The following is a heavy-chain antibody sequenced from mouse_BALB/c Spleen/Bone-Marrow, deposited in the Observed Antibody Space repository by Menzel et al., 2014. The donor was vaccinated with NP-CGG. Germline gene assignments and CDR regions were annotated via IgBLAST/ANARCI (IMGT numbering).Heavy chain of an antibody. V-gene: IGHV1-4*01. Sequence: QVQLQQSGAELARPGASVKMSCKASGYTFTNYWMHWVKQRPGQGLEWIGYINPSTGNTEYNQKFKDKATLTADKSSNTAFMQLSSLTSEDSAVYFCARGNYEAMDYWGQGTSVTVSS. CDR3: ARGNYEAMDY. J-gene: IGHJ4*01. CDR1: GYTFTNYW. CDR2: INPSTGNT. D-gene: IGHD2-1*01.